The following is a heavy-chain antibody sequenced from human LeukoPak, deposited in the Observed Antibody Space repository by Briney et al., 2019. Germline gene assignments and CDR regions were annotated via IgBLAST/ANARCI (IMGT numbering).Heavy chain of an antibody. CDR3: ARRYGSGSSGTFDY. CDR1: GGSISSSSYY. Sequence: SETLSLTCTVSGGSISSSSYYWGWIRQPPGKGLEWIGTMYYSGRTFYNPSLKSRVTISVDTSKHQFSLNLSSVTAADTAVYYCARRYGSGSSGTFDYWGQGTLVTVSS. J-gene: IGHJ4*02. CDR2: MYYSGRT. V-gene: IGHV4-39*07. D-gene: IGHD3-10*01.